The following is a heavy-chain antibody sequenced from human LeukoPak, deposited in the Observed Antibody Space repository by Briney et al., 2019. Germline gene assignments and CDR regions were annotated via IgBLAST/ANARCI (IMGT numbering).Heavy chain of an antibody. J-gene: IGHJ4*02. CDR1: GCTFTGYY. V-gene: IGHV1-2*06. CDR3: ARVFSYYGSGSYYNKFDY. D-gene: IGHD3-10*01. CDR2: INPNSGGT. Sequence: GASVKVSCKASGCTFTGYYMHWVRQAPGQGLEWMGRINPNSGGTNYAQKFQGRVTMTRDTSISTAYMELSRLRSDDTAVYYCARVFSYYGSGSYYNKFDYWGQGTLVTVSS.